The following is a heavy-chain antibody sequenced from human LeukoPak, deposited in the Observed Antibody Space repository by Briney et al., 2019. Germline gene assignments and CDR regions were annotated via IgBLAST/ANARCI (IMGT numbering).Heavy chain of an antibody. CDR2: ISYDGSNK. CDR1: GFTFSSYA. J-gene: IGHJ4*02. Sequence: GGSLRLSCAASGFTFSSYAMHWVRQAPGKGLEWVAVISYDGSNKYYADSVKGRFTISRDNSKNTLYLQMNSLRAEDTAVYYCASAETTIAAAGTDDYWGQGTLVTVSS. CDR3: ASAETTIAAAGTDDY. V-gene: IGHV3-30-3*01. D-gene: IGHD6-13*01.